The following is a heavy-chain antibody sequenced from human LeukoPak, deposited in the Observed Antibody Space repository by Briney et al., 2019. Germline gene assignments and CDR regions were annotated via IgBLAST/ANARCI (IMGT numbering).Heavy chain of an antibody. CDR2: ISGSGGST. V-gene: IGHV3-23*01. D-gene: IGHD3-10*01. CDR3: AKGRYYGSGKWGYFEY. J-gene: IGHJ4*02. CDR1: GFTFSSYA. Sequence: GGSLRLSCAASGFTFSSYAMSWVRQAPGKGLDWVSGISGSGGSTYYADSVKGRLTISRDNSKNTLYLQMNSLRAEDTAVYYCAKGRYYGSGKWGYFEYWGRGTLVTVSS.